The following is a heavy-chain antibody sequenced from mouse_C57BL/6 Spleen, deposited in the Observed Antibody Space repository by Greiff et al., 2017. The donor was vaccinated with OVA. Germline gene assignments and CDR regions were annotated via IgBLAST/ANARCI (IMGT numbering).Heavy chain of an antibody. CDR3: ARSRGDFDY. V-gene: IGHV1-82*01. Sequence: VKLQQSGPELVKPGASVKISCKASGYAFSSSWMNWVKQRPGKGLEWIGRIYPGDGDTNYNGKFKGKATLTADKSSSTAYMQLSSLTSEDSAVYFCARSRGDFDYWGQGTTLTVSS. J-gene: IGHJ2*01. CDR1: GYAFSSSW. CDR2: IYPGDGDT.